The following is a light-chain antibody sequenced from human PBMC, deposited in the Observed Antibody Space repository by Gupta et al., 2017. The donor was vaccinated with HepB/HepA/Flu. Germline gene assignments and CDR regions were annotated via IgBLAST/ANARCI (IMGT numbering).Light chain of an antibody. J-gene: IGLJ3*02. CDR3: AAGDDSRKGVV. CDR2: NNN. CDR1: RPNIGNNP. Sequence: QSVLTQPPSASGTPGQRVTMSGSGSRPNIGNNPVNWYQQFPGPAPKLLIYNNNQRPSGVPDRFSGSSAGTSASLAISGPHAEDEADYYCAAGDDSRKGVVFGGGTKLTVL. V-gene: IGLV1-44*01.